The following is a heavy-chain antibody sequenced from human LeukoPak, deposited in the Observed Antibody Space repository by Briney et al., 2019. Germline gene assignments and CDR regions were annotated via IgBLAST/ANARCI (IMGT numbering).Heavy chain of an antibody. J-gene: IGHJ4*02. D-gene: IGHD5-12*01. CDR1: GYTFTSYG. V-gene: IGHV1-18*01. CDR3: ARDGAYSGYDAFIDY. Sequence: ASVKVSCKASGYTFTSYGISWVRQAPGQGLEWMGCISAYNGNTNYAQKLQGRVTMTTDTSTSTAYMELRSLRSDDTAVYYCARDGAYSGYDAFIDYWGQGTLVTVSS. CDR2: ISAYNGNT.